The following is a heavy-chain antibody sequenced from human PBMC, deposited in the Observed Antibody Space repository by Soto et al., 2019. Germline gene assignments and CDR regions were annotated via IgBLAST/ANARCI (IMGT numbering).Heavy chain of an antibody. CDR1: GYTFTSYG. Sequence: QVQLVQSGAEVKKPGASVKVSCKASGYTFTSYGISWVRQAPGQGLEWMGWISAYNGNTNYAQKLQGRVTMTTDTSTSTAYMELRGLRSDDTAVYYCARAQGGSSWLSRGYGMDVWGQGTTVTVSS. J-gene: IGHJ6*02. CDR2: ISAYNGNT. CDR3: ARAQGGSSWLSRGYGMDV. D-gene: IGHD6-13*01. V-gene: IGHV1-18*04.